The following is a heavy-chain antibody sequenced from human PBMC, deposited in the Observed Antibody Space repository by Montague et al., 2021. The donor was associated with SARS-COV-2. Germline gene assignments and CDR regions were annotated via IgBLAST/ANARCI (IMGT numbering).Heavy chain of an antibody. CDR3: ARGVVAAPPAVDY. Sequence: SETLSLTCSVSGDPISGFFWNWIRQPAGKGLEWIGRIYASGGTDYNPSLESRVTMSVDTSKNQFSLKVNSVTAADTAMYYCARGVVAAPPAVDYWGRGTLVTVSS. V-gene: IGHV4-4*07. CDR2: IYASGGT. D-gene: IGHD2-15*01. CDR1: GDPISGFF. J-gene: IGHJ4*03.